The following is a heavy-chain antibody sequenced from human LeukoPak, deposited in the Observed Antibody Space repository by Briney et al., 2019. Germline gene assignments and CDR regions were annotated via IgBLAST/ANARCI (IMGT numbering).Heavy chain of an antibody. CDR2: ISSSSSYI. V-gene: IGHV3-21*01. J-gene: IGHJ4*02. CDR1: GFTFSNYR. Sequence: PGGSLRLSCAASGFTFSNYRMNWVRQAPGKGLEWVSSISSSSSYIYYADSVKGRLTISRDNAKNSLYLQMNSLRAEDTAVYYCAREFCSSNSYYLEYWGQGTLVTVSP. D-gene: IGHD2-2*01. CDR3: AREFCSSNSYYLEY.